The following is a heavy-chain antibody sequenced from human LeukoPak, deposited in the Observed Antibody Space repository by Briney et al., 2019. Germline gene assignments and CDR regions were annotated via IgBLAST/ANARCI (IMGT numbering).Heavy chain of an antibody. CDR3: ARAKTLEPSPSNAFDI. J-gene: IGHJ3*02. Sequence: ASVKVSCKASGYTFTNCGYSWVRQAPGQGLEWMGWISAYNGNTKYAQMFQGRVTMTTVTSTSTAYMELRSLTSDDTAVYYCARAKTLEPSPSNAFDIWGQGTMVTVSS. V-gene: IGHV1-18*01. D-gene: IGHD1-1*01. CDR1: GYTFTNCG. CDR2: ISAYNGNT.